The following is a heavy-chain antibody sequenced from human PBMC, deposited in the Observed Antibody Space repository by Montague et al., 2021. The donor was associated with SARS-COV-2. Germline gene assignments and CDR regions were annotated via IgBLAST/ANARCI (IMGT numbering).Heavy chain of an antibody. CDR1: VDSGVDYN. Sequence: SETLSLTCAVDVDSGVDYNWTRIRQYPAKLLARLEQISHRGIANYNPSLKSRVTISVDTAKNQFSLKLTSVNVADTAVYYCTRGAPGYWGQGTLVTVSS. CDR2: ISHRGIA. CDR3: TRGAPGY. J-gene: IGHJ4*02. V-gene: IGHV4-34*01.